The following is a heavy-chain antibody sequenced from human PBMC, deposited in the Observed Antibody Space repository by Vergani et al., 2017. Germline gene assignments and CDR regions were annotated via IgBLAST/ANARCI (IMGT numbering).Heavy chain of an antibody. CDR1: GFTSSYYG. CDR2: ISYDGTQK. Sequence: QVHLVESGVGVVQPGRSLRLSCVVSGFTSSYYGMHWVRQAPGKGLEWVAVISYDGTQKYYADSVKGRFTISRDNSKSTLYLQMNSLRTEDTDVYYCATKSCVTPGCQIGYFREWGQGTLVTVSS. V-gene: IGHV3-30*03. CDR3: ATKSCVTPGCQIGYFRE. J-gene: IGHJ1*01. D-gene: IGHD6-13*01.